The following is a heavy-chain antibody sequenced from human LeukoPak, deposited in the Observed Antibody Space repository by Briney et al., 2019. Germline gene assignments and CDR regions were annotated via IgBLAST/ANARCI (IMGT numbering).Heavy chain of an antibody. V-gene: IGHV3-11*01. J-gene: IGHJ4*02. CDR1: GFTLSDYY. D-gene: IGHD3-10*01. CDR3: ARARMGSYFDY. CDR2: ISSSGSTI. Sequence: GGSLRLSCAASGFTLSDYYMSRIRQAPGKGLEWVSYISSSGSTIYYADSVKGRFTISRDNAKNSLYLQMNSLRAEDTAVYYCARARMGSYFDYWGQGTLVTVSS.